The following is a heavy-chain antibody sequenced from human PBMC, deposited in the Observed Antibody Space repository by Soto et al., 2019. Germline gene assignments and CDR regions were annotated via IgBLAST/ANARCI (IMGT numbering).Heavy chain of an antibody. CDR2: ISAYDGNT. CDR3: ARDMKKLCRDAFNI. V-gene: IGHV1-18*01. CDR1: GYTFTSYG. D-gene: IGHD3-16*01. J-gene: IGHJ3*02. Sequence: VSVKVFCKASGYTFTSYGISWVRQAAGQVLARMGWISAYDGNTNNAQKLQGRVTMTTDTSTIPADMELGSLRSDDTSAYYCARDMKKLCRDAFNIWDEGTMVTVSS.